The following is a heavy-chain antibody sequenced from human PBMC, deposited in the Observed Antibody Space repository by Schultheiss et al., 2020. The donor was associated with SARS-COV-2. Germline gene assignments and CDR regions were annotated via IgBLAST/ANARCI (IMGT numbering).Heavy chain of an antibody. J-gene: IGHJ3*02. Sequence: GGSLRLSCAASGFTFSSYWMSWVRQAPGKGLEWVANIKQDGSEKYYVDSVKGRFTISRDNAKNSLYLQMNSLRAEDTAVYYCARVVGYSSSSYTDAFDIWGQGTMVTVSS. CDR1: GFTFSSYW. D-gene: IGHD6-6*01. CDR2: IKQDGSEK. CDR3: ARVVGYSSSSYTDAFDI. V-gene: IGHV3-7*01.